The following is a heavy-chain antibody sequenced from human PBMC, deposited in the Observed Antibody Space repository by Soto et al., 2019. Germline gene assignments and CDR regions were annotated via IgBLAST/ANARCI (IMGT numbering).Heavy chain of an antibody. D-gene: IGHD6-19*01. Sequence: EVQLVESGGGLVQPGGSLRLYCAASGFTFSSYWMHWVRQAPGKGLMWVSRINRDGSTTSYADSVKGRFTISRDNAKNTLYLQMNSLRAEDTAVYYCARDEDSSGWYYFDYGGQGTLVIVSS. CDR3: ARDEDSSGWYYFDY. CDR1: GFTFSSYW. J-gene: IGHJ4*02. CDR2: INRDGSTT. V-gene: IGHV3-74*01.